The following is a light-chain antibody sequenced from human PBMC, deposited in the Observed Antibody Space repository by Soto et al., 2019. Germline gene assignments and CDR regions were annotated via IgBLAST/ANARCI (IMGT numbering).Light chain of an antibody. CDR3: QQYDNLPPFT. V-gene: IGKV1-33*01. CDR2: DAS. J-gene: IGKJ5*01. CDR1: QSVTAS. Sequence: DIQMTQSPSTLSASVGDSVTITCRASQSVTASLAWYQQKPGEAPKLLIYDASNLETGVPSRFSGSGSGTDFTFTISSLQPEDIATYYCQQYDNLPPFTFGQGTRLEIK.